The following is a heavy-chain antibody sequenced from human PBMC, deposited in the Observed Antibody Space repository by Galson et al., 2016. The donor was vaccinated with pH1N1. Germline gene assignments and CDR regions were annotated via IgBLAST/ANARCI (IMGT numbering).Heavy chain of an antibody. V-gene: IGHV3-73*01. CDR2: IRSKADSYAT. J-gene: IGHJ5*02. CDR3: TRPNSGSYEEFWFDP. Sequence: SLRLSCAASGFTFSGSAMHWVRQASGKGLEWVGRIRSKADSYATAYAASVEGRFTISRDASKNTAYLQMNSLKTEDTAVYYCTRPNSGSYEEFWFDPWGQGTLVTVSS. CDR1: GFTFSGSA. D-gene: IGHD1-26*01.